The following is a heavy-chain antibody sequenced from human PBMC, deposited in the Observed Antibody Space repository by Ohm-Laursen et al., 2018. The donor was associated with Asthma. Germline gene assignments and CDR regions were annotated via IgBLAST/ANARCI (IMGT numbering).Heavy chain of an antibody. CDR3: ARASGGYYIDY. V-gene: IGHV3-48*04. CDR2: IGNSGSAI. CDR1: GFTFSTYT. D-gene: IGHD1-26*01. J-gene: IGHJ4*02. Sequence: SLRLSCSASGFTFSTYTMHWVRQAPGKGLEWVSYIGNSGSAIYYADSVKGRFTLSRDNAKNSLYLQMNSLRAEDTAVYYCARASGGYYIDYWGRGTLVTVSS.